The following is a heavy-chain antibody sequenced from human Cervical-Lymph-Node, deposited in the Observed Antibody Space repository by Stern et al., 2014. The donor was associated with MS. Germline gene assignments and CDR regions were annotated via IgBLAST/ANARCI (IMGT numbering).Heavy chain of an antibody. CDR3: ARDRSGLGDY. D-gene: IGHD3/OR15-3a*01. Sequence: VQLVQSGGGVVQPGRSLRLSCAASGFTFSDYPMHWVRPTPGTGLAWVAVMSYVETDKFYADAVKGRFTIARDNSKNTLYLQMNSLRSEDTAVYHCARDRSGLGDYWGQGTLVTVSS. J-gene: IGHJ4*02. CDR1: GFTFSDYP. V-gene: IGHV3-30*04. CDR2: MSYVETDK.